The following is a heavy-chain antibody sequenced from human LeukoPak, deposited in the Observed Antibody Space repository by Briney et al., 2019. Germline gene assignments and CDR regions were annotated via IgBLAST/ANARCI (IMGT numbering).Heavy chain of an antibody. V-gene: IGHV4-4*07. D-gene: IGHD3-10*01. Sequence: SETLSLTCTVSGGSISSYYWNWIRQPAGKGLEWIGRMYSGGSTIYNPSLMSRVTISVDAPKNQFSLKLSSVTAADTAVYYCARQYGSGGLSYFDYWGQGTLVTVSS. CDR2: MYSGGST. J-gene: IGHJ4*02. CDR3: ARQYGSGGLSYFDY. CDR1: GGSISSYY.